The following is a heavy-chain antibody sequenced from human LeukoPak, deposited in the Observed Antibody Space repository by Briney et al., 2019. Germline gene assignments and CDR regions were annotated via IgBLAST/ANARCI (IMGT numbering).Heavy chain of an antibody. CDR1: GGTFSSYA. V-gene: IGHV1-69*05. CDR3: ARDSGVWGSYRTSAFDI. CDR2: IIPIFGTA. D-gene: IGHD3-16*02. J-gene: IGHJ3*02. Sequence: ASVKVSCKASGGTFSSYAISWVRQAPGQGLEWMGGIIPIFGTANYAQKFQGRVTITTDESTSTAYMELSSLGSEDTAVYYCARDSGVWGSYRTSAFDIWGQGTMVTVSS.